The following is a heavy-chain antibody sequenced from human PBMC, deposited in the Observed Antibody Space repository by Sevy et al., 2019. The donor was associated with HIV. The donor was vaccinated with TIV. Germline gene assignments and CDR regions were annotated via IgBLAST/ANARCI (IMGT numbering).Heavy chain of an antibody. V-gene: IGHV3-53*01. CDR2: IYIAGRT. CDR3: VREDLVLGEDNYYGMDV. D-gene: IGHD3-16*01. Sequence: GGSLRLSCAVSGFTVSDNYMNWVRQAPGKGLEWVSIIYIAGRTYYADSVRGRFTISRDKAKNPPYLQMNSLRVEDTAVYYCVREDLVLGEDNYYGMDVWGQGTTVTVSS. J-gene: IGHJ6*02. CDR1: GFTVSDNY.